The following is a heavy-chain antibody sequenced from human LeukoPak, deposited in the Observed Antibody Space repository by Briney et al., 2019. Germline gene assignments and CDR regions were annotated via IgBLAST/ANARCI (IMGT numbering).Heavy chain of an antibody. Sequence: GGSLRLSCAASGFTFSSYEMNWVRQAPGKGLEWVSYISSSGSTIYYADSVKGRFTISRDNAKNSLYLQMNSLRAEDTAVYYCARDPRSSSWGFYYYYYMDVWGKGTTVTISS. CDR1: GFTFSSYE. J-gene: IGHJ6*03. CDR3: ARDPRSSSWGFYYYYYMDV. CDR2: ISSSGSTI. V-gene: IGHV3-48*03. D-gene: IGHD6-13*01.